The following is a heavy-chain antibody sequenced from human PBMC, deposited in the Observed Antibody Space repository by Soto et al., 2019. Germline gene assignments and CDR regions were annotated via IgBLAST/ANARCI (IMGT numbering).Heavy chain of an antibody. V-gene: IGHV3-21*01. Sequence: GGSLRLSCAASGFNFNSYTINWVRQAPGKRLEWLSAISWSGYIFSADSVRGRFNISSAHAKHSVYLQINSLGVEDTAVYFCARDCSGGSCYSGMDVWGQGTTVTVSS. CDR2: ISWSGYI. J-gene: IGHJ6*02. D-gene: IGHD2-15*01. CDR3: ARDCSGGSCYSGMDV. CDR1: GFNFNSYT.